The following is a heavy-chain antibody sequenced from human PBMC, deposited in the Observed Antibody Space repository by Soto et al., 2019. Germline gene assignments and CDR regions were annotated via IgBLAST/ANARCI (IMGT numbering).Heavy chain of an antibody. Sequence: SETLSPTCAVYGGSYSGYYWSWICQPPGKGLEWIGEINHSGSTNYNPSLKSRVTISVDTSKNQFSLKLSSVTAADTAVYYCASPVGRDSSSFNYGMDVWGQGTTVTVSS. CDR2: INHSGST. CDR3: ASPVGRDSSSFNYGMDV. CDR1: GGSYSGYY. D-gene: IGHD6-13*01. J-gene: IGHJ6*02. V-gene: IGHV4-34*01.